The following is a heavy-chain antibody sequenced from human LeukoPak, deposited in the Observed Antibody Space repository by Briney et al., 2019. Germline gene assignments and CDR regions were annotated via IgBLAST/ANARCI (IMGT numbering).Heavy chain of an antibody. V-gene: IGHV4-34*01. D-gene: IGHD3-22*01. Sequence: SETLSPTCAVYGGSFSGYYWGWIRQPPGKGLEWIGEINHSGSTNYNPSLKSRVTISVDTSKNQFSLKLSSVTAADTAVYYCASLYYYDSSGLKNWGQGTLVTVSS. CDR3: ASLYYYDSSGLKN. CDR2: INHSGST. J-gene: IGHJ4*02. CDR1: GGSFSGYY.